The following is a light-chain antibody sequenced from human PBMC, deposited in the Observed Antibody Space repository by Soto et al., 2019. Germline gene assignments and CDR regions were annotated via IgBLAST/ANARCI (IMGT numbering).Light chain of an antibody. V-gene: IGKV3-15*01. CDR3: HQYGSSLGT. J-gene: IGKJ2*01. Sequence: EIVMTQSPATLSVSPGERATLSCRASQSVSSNLAWYRQKPGQAPRLLIYGASTRATGIPARFSGSGSGTDFTLTISRLEPEDFAVYYCHQYGSSLGTFGQGTKVDIK. CDR2: GAS. CDR1: QSVSSN.